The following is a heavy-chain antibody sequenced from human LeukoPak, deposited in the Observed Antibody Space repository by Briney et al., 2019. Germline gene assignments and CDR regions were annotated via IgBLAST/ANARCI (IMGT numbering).Heavy chain of an antibody. Sequence: GGSLRLSCAASGFNFRSYEMNWVRQAPGKGLEWVSYISSSGSTIYYADSVKGRFTISRDNAKNSLYLQMYSLRAEDTAVYYCARDHSTVTTWVDYWGQGTLVTVSS. CDR2: ISSSGSTI. CDR1: GFNFRSYE. D-gene: IGHD4-17*01. V-gene: IGHV3-48*03. CDR3: ARDHSTVTTWVDY. J-gene: IGHJ4*02.